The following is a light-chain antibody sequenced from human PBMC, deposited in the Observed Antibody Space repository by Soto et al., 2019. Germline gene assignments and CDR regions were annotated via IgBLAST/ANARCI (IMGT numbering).Light chain of an antibody. V-gene: IGKV3-20*01. CDR3: QQYGSSPPYT. J-gene: IGKJ2*01. Sequence: EIVLTQSPGTLSLSPGERATLSCRASPSVSSSYLAWYQQKPGQAHRLLIYGASSRATGIPDRFSGSGSGTDFTPNISRLEPEDFAVYYGQQYGSSPPYTFGQGPKLEIK. CDR2: GAS. CDR1: PSVSSSY.